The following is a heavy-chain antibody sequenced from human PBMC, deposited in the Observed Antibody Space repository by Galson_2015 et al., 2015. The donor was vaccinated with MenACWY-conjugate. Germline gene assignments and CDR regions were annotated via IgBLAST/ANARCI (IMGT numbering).Heavy chain of an antibody. V-gene: IGHV4-34*01. Sequence: ETLSLTCAVYGGSFSGYYWSWIRQPPGKGLEWIGEINHSGSTNYNPSLKSRVTISVDTSKNQFSLKLSSVTAADTAVYYCARGNRCSGGSCYSIRTFDPWGQGTLVTVSS. CDR3: ARGNRCSGGSCYSIRTFDP. J-gene: IGHJ5*02. CDR1: GGSFSGYY. D-gene: IGHD2-15*01. CDR2: INHSGST.